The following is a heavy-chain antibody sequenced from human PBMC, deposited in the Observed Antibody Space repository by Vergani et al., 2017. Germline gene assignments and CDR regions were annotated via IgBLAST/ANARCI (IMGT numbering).Heavy chain of an antibody. Sequence: EVQLEESGGGLVLPGRSLRLSCVASGFTSAGYAMHLVRQAPGKGLEWVSGISWNSNSIGYADSVKGRFTISRDNAKNSLYLQMNSRRAEDTALYYCAKDLGTSSGGGWFDPWGQGTLVTVSS. CDR1: GFTSAGYA. J-gene: IGHJ5*02. CDR3: AKDLGTSSGGGWFDP. D-gene: IGHD6-6*01. V-gene: IGHV3-9*02. CDR2: ISWNSNSI.